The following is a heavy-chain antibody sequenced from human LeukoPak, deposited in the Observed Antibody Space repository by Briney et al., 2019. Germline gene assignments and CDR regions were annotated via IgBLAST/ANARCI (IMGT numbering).Heavy chain of an antibody. CDR2: ISGSGGST. Sequence: GGSLRLSCAASGFTFSSYAMSWVRQAPGKGLEWVSAISGSGGSTYYADSVKGRFTISRDNSKNTLYLQMNSLRAEDTAVYYCARSFTYYYDSSGYRPDAFDIWGQGTMVTVSS. V-gene: IGHV3-23*01. D-gene: IGHD3-22*01. J-gene: IGHJ3*02. CDR1: GFTFSSYA. CDR3: ARSFTYYYDSSGYRPDAFDI.